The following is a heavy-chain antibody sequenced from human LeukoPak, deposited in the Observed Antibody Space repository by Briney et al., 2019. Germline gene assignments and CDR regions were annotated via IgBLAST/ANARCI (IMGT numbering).Heavy chain of an antibody. Sequence: GGSVRLSCAASEFTFSNYDMNWVRHAPGKGLEGCSYIGSGGRTKYYADSGRVRFTISRYNGKTSLYLQMNSLRAEDTAVYYCASDRLTASISWADAFDLWGQGTMVTVSS. CDR2: IGSGGRTK. CDR3: ASDRLTASISWADAFDL. D-gene: IGHD2-21*02. J-gene: IGHJ3*01. CDR1: EFTFSNYD. V-gene: IGHV3-48*03.